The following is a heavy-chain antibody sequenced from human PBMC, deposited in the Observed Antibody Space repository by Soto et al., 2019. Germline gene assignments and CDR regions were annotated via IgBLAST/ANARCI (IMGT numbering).Heavy chain of an antibody. CDR1: GFTFSHAW. CDR2: ISGSGGSK. D-gene: IGHD3-10*01. CDR3: AKDPDQVLDI. V-gene: IGHV3-23*01. J-gene: IGHJ3*02. Sequence: GGSLRLSCAASGFTFSHAWMTWVRQAPGKGLEWVSAISGSGGSKYYADSVKGRFTISRDNSKNTLYLQMNSLRAEDTAVYYCAKDPDQVLDIWGQGTMVTVSS.